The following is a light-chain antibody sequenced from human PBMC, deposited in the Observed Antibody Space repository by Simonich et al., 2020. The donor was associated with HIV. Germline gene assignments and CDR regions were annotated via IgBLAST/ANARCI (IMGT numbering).Light chain of an antibody. CDR2: DAS. CDR1: QSISSSY. J-gene: IGKJ3*01. CDR3: QHHGA. V-gene: IGKV3D-20*01. Sequence: EIVLTQSPGSLSLSPGERATLSCRASQSISSSYLAWYQQRPGLAPRLLIYDASSRATGIPDRCSGSGSGTEFTLTSSRLEPEDFAVYYWQHHGAFGPGTKVDIK.